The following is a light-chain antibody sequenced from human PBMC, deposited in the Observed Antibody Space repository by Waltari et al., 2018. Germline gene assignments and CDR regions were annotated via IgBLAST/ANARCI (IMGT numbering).Light chain of an antibody. V-gene: IGLV2-14*03. CDR3: SSYTSSSTLV. CDR1: SSDVVGYNY. CDR2: DVS. J-gene: IGLJ2*01. Sequence: QSALTLPASVSGSPGQSLTIFCTGPSSDVVGYNYVSGYQQQPGKAPKLVIYDVSYWPSGVSNRFSGSKSGNTASLTISGLQAEDEADYYCSSYTSSSTLVFGGGTKLTVL.